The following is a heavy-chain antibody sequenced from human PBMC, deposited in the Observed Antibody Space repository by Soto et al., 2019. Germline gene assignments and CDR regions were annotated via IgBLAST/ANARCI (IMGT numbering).Heavy chain of an antibody. V-gene: IGHV3-74*01. CDR1: GFTFSSYW. CDR3: VRTSLVVAAATREDY. D-gene: IGHD2-15*01. Sequence: EVQLVESGGGLVQPGGSLRLSCAPSGFTFSSYWMHWVRQAPGKGLVWVSRINSDGSSTSYADSVKGRLTISRDNAKNTLYLQMNSLRAEDTAVYYCVRTSLVVAAATREDYWGQGTLVTVSS. J-gene: IGHJ4*02. CDR2: INSDGSST.